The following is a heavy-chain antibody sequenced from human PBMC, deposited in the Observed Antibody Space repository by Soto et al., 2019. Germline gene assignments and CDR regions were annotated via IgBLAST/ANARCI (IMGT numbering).Heavy chain of an antibody. CDR3: ARSMHYYYGMDG. Sequence: PSETLSLTCALSGDSVSINSAPWNWIRQSPSRGLEWLGRTYYSSKWYNDYAVSVKSRITINPDTSKNQFSLQLNSVTPEDTAVYYCARSMHYYYGMDGWGRGTTVTVSS. D-gene: IGHD2-8*01. CDR2: TYYSSKWYN. CDR1: GDSVSINSAP. V-gene: IGHV6-1*01. J-gene: IGHJ6*01.